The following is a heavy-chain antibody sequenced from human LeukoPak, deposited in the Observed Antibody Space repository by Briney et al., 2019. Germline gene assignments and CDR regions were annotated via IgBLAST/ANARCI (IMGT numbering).Heavy chain of an antibody. Sequence: GGSLRLSCAASGFTFSSYAMSWVRQAPGKGLEWVSAISGSGGSTYYADSVKGRFTISRDNSKNTLYLQMNSLRAEDTAVYYCAKVGSRVVPAAIKGFDYWGQGTLVTVSS. CDR3: AKVGSRVVPAAIKGFDY. V-gene: IGHV3-23*01. J-gene: IGHJ4*02. CDR2: ISGSGGST. D-gene: IGHD2-2*02. CDR1: GFTFSSYA.